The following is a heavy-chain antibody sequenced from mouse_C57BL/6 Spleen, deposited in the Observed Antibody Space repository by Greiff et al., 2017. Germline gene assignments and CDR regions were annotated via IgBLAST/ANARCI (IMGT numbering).Heavy chain of an antibody. Sequence: QVQLQQPGTELVKPGASVKLSCKASGYTFTSYWMPWVKPRPGQGLEWIGNINPSTGGTNYNEKFKSKATLAVDQSSSTAYMQISSLTSADSAVYDWADSEDYWYLDVWGTGTTVTVSS. V-gene: IGHV1-53*01. CDR2: INPSTGGT. CDR3: ADSEDYWYLDV. CDR1: GYTFTSYW. J-gene: IGHJ1*03. D-gene: IGHD6-1*01.